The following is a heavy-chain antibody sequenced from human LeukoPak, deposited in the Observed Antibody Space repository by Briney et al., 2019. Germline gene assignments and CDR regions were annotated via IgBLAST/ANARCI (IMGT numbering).Heavy chain of an antibody. D-gene: IGHD5/OR15-5a*01. CDR3: ARRSVSNNYFDY. CDR2: VYPGDSDT. CDR1: GYTFNNYW. V-gene: IGHV5-51*01. J-gene: IGHJ4*02. Sequence: GESLKISCKGSGYTFNNYWITWVRQMPRKGLEWMGIVYPGDSDTKYSPSFQGQVTISVDKSISTAYLQWHSPKASDTAMFYCARRSVSNNYFDYWGQGTLVTVSS.